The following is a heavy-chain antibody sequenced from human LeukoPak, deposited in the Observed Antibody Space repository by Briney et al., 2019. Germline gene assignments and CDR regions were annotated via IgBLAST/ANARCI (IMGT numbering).Heavy chain of an antibody. CDR1: GGSFSSYT. V-gene: IGHV1-69*02. D-gene: IGHD2-21*02. J-gene: IGHJ4*02. CDR2: IIPILGIA. CDR3: ATLPSSYCGGDCYPRV. Sequence: SVKVSCKASGGSFSSYTISWVRQAPGQGLEWMGWIIPILGIANYAQKFQGRVTITADKSTSTAYMELSSLRSEDTAVYYCATLPSSYCGGDCYPRVWGQGTLVTVSS.